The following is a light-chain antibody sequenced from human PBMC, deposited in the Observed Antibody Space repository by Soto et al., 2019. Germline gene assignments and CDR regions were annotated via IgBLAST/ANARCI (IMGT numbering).Light chain of an antibody. CDR3: SSYTGRKAWV. Sequence: LTQPASVSGSPGQSITISCTGASSDVGGFDYVSWSQQHPGKAPKLLIYEVSNRPSGVSNRFSASKSGNTASLTISGLQPEDEADYYCSSYTGRKAWVFGGGTKVTVL. V-gene: IGLV2-14*01. CDR1: SSDVGGFDY. CDR2: EVS. J-gene: IGLJ3*02.